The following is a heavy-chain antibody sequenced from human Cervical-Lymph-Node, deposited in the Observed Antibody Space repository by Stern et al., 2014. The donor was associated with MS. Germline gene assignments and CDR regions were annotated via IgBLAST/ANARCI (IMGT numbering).Heavy chain of an antibody. CDR3: ARGRGGNYRYYFDY. V-gene: IGHV3-21*01. CDR1: GFTFSSYS. D-gene: IGHD4-23*01. J-gene: IGHJ4*02. CDR2: ISRCGNYL. Sequence: VQLVESGGGLVKPGGSLRLSCAASGFTFSSYSMNWVRQAPGKRLEWVASISRCGNYLYSADSLKARFTISRDNAKNSLYLQMNSLRAEDTAVYYCARGRGGNYRYYFDYWGQGTLVTVSS.